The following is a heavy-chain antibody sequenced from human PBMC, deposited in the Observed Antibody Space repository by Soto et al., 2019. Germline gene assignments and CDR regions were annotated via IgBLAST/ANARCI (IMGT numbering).Heavy chain of an antibody. CDR3: ARDRYLTGTTVGPRYYYHYGMDV. CDR2: ISAYNGNT. CDR1: GYTFTSYG. J-gene: IGHJ6*02. D-gene: IGHD1-7*01. Sequence: GASVKVSCKASGYTFTSYGISWVRQAPGQGLEWMGWISAYNGNTNYAQKLQGRVTMTTDTSTSTAYMELRSLRSDDTAVYYCARDRYLTGTTVGPRYYYHYGMDVWGQGTTVTVSS. V-gene: IGHV1-18*01.